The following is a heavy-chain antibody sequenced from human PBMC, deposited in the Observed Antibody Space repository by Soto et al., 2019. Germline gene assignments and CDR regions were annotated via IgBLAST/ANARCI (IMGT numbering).Heavy chain of an antibody. CDR1: GFTFSSYS. CDR3: ARAQRGVTWYYGMDV. V-gene: IGHV3-21*01. D-gene: IGHD3-16*01. J-gene: IGHJ6*02. Sequence: GGSLRLSCAASGFTFSSYSMNWVRQAPGKGLEWVSSISSSSSYIYYADSVKGRFTISRDNAKNSLYLQMNSLRAEDTAVYYCARAQRGVTWYYGMDVWGQGXTVTVYS. CDR2: ISSSSSYI.